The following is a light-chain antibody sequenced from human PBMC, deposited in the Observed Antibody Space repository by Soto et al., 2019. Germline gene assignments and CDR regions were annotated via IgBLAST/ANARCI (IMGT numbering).Light chain of an antibody. CDR1: QTISRY. Sequence: DTQMTQSPSSLSASVGDRVTITCRASQTISRYLNWYQQRTGKDPNLLIYSASSLQSGVQSKFSGCGSGTDFTLKIRSLQTEDLATYYCQQSYITPVTFGTGNKGEIK. CDR2: SAS. CDR3: QQSYITPVT. J-gene: IGKJ4*02. V-gene: IGKV1-39*01.